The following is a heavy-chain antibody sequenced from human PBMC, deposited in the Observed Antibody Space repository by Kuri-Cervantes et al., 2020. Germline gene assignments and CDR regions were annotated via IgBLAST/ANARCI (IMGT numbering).Heavy chain of an antibody. CDR1: GLTFSSYG. J-gene: IGHJ4*02. D-gene: IGHD4-17*01. Sequence: GESLKISCAASGLTFSSYGMHWVRQAPGKGLEWVAVIWYDGSNKYYADSVKGRFTISRDNSKNTLYLQMNSLRAEDTAVYYCARDTETYRPHYFDYWGQGTLVTVSS. V-gene: IGHV3-33*01. CDR3: ARDTETYRPHYFDY. CDR2: IWYDGSNK.